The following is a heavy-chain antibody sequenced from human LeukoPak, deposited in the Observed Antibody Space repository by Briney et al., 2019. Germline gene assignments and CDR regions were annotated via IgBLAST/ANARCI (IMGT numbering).Heavy chain of an antibody. Sequence: SETLSLTCTVSGGSISSYYWSWIRQPPGKGLEWIGYIYYSGSTNYNPSLKSRVTISVDTSKNQFSLKLSSVTAADTAVYYCAGGDYGDLFDYWGQETLVTVSS. J-gene: IGHJ4*02. CDR1: GGSISSYY. V-gene: IGHV4-59*01. CDR2: IYYSGST. D-gene: IGHD4-17*01. CDR3: AGGDYGDLFDY.